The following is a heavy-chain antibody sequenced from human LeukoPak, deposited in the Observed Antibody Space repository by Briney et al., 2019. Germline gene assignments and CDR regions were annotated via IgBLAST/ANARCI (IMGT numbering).Heavy chain of an antibody. CDR3: ARDGDQYYFDY. J-gene: IGHJ4*02. D-gene: IGHD2-21*01. CDR1: GYTFTSYT. CDR2: INAGNGNT. Sequence: ASVKVSCKTSGYTFTSYTMHWVRQAPGQRLEWMGWINAGNGNTKYSQNFQGRVTITRDTSASTAYMELSSLRSEDTAVYYCARDGDQYYFDYWGQGTLVTASS. V-gene: IGHV1-3*01.